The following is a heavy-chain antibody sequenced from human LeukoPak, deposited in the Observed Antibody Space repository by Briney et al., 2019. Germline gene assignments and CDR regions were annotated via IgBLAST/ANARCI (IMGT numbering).Heavy chain of an antibody. D-gene: IGHD6-13*01. V-gene: IGHV4-39*01. CDR3: ARLGYSVSWTDC. J-gene: IGHJ4*02. CDR2: IYYSGST. CDR1: GGSISSTSHY. Sequence: SETLSLTCTVSGGSISSTSHYWGWIRQPPGRGLEWIGSIYYSGSTYYNPSPTSRVNTSVDTSKNQFSLRLSSVTAADMAVYFCARLGYSVSWTDCWGQGTLVTVSS.